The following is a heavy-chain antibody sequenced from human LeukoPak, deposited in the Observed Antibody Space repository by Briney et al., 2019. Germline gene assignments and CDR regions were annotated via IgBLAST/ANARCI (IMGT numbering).Heavy chain of an antibody. D-gene: IGHD6-13*01. CDR2: IYYSGST. CDR3: AGQGGEPYSSLGSIDY. Sequence: SETLSLTCTVSGGSISSYYWSWIRQPPGKGLEWIGYIYYSGSTNYNPSLKSRVTISVDTSKNQFSLKLSSVTAADTAVYYCAGQGGEPYSSLGSIDYGGQGPLVPVSS. CDR1: GGSISSYY. V-gene: IGHV4-59*08. J-gene: IGHJ4*02.